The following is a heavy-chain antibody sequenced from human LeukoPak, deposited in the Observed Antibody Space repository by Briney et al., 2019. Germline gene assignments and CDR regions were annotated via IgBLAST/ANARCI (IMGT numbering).Heavy chain of an antibody. CDR1: GFTSTSYY. V-gene: IGHV1-46*01. Sequence: ASVKVSCKASGFTSTSYYMHWVRQAPGQGLEWIGIINPSGGRTRYAQRLQGRVTMTRDTSTSTVYMELSSLRSEDTAVYYCARDVGITVVRGTFDYWGQGTLVTVSS. CDR2: INPSGGRT. CDR3: ARDVGITVVRGTFDY. J-gene: IGHJ4*01. D-gene: IGHD3-10*01.